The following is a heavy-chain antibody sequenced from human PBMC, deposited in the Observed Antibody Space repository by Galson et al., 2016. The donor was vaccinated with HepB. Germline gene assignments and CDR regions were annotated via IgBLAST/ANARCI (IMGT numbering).Heavy chain of an antibody. V-gene: IGHV4-61*02. CDR3: ARANWGSGYFDY. CDR1: GGSISSDSYY. CDR2: VYTSGST. J-gene: IGHJ4*02. D-gene: IGHD7-27*01. Sequence: TLSLTCTVSGGSISSDSYYWSWIRQPAGRGLEYIGRVYTSGSTNYNPSLKSRVTISADTSKNQFSLKLSSVAAADMAMYYCARANWGSGYFDYWGQGALVTVSS.